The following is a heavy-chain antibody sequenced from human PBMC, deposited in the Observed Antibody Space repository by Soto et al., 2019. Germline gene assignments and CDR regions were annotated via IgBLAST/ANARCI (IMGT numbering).Heavy chain of an antibody. D-gene: IGHD3-3*01. CDR1: GFTFSSYS. Sequence: HPGGSLRLSCAASGFTFSSYSMNWVRQAPGKGLEWVSYISSSSSTIYYADSVKGRFTISRDTAKNSLYLQMNSLRDEDTAVYYCARDLPYYDFGSGYYWALYYGMDVWGQGTTVTVSS. CDR2: ISSSSSTI. V-gene: IGHV3-48*02. CDR3: ARDLPYYDFGSGYYWALYYGMDV. J-gene: IGHJ6*02.